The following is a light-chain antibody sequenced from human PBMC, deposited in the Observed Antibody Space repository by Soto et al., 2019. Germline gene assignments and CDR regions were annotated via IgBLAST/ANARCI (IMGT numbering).Light chain of an antibody. V-gene: IGKV3-11*01. CDR3: QQRSNWPRGWT. J-gene: IGKJ1*01. CDR2: DAS. Sequence: EIVLTQSPATLSLSPGERATLSCRASQSVSSYLAWYQQKPGQAPRLLIYDASNRATGIPARFSGSGSGTAFTLTISSLEPEDFAVYYCQQRSNWPRGWTFGQGTKVEIK. CDR1: QSVSSY.